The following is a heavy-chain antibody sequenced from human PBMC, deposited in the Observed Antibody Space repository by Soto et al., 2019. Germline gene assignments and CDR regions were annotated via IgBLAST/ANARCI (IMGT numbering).Heavy chain of an antibody. CDR2: IGGSGGST. D-gene: IGHD4-17*01. CDR3: ARAEDDYGDQDHFDF. Sequence: EVQLLESGVGLVHPGGSLRLSCEASGFSFSSFAMSWVRQAPGKGLEWVSGIGGSGGSTYYADSVKGRFTISRDNSKNTLYLQMNSLRVEHTAVYYCARAEDDYGDQDHFDFWGQGTLVTVSS. CDR1: GFSFSSFA. J-gene: IGHJ4*02. V-gene: IGHV3-23*01.